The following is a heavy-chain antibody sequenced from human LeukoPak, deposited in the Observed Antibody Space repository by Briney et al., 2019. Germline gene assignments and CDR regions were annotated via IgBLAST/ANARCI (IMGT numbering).Heavy chain of an antibody. V-gene: IGHV3-23*01. Sequence: GGSLRLSCSPSGFTFSSYAMSWVRKAPGKGLKWVSSITTSGDVTHNTDSVKGRFSISRDNSKNTHYLQMNSLRAEDTAIYYCARARRGYYYDNWGQGTLVTVSS. D-gene: IGHD2-15*01. J-gene: IGHJ4*02. CDR1: GFTFSSYA. CDR2: ITTSGDVT. CDR3: ARARRGYYYDN.